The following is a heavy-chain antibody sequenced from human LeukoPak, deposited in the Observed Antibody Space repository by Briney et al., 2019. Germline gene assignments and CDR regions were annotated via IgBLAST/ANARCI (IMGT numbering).Heavy chain of an antibody. CDR1: GFTFSSYA. D-gene: IGHD5-12*01. CDR3: ATASGYARFDY. Sequence: GGSLRLSCAASGFTFSSYAMNWVRQAPGKGLEWGSIVSGDNTYYADSVKGRFTISRDNSRNTLYLQMNSLRAEDTAVYYCATASGYARFDYWGQGTLVTVSS. CDR2: VSGDNT. J-gene: IGHJ4*02. V-gene: IGHV3-23*01.